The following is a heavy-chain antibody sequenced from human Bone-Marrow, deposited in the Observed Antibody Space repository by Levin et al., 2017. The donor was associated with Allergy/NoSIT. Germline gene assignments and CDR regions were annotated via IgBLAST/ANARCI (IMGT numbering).Heavy chain of an antibody. Sequence: PGGSLRLSCAASGFTFSAYAMTWVRQAPGKGPDWVSSIVYTGGATFYADSVKGRFTISRDNSKNTLYLEMNSLRAEDTAVYYCAKADGYDPPYYFDYWGQGTLVTVSS. CDR1: GFTFSAYA. V-gene: IGHV3-23*01. CDR2: IVYTGGAT. CDR3: AKADGYDPPYYFDY. J-gene: IGHJ4*02. D-gene: IGHD1-14*01.